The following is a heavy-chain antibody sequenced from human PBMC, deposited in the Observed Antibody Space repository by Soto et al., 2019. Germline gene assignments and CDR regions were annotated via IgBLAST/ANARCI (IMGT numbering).Heavy chain of an antibody. D-gene: IGHD5-12*01. V-gene: IGHV3-23*01. CDR3: AKDGFEMATIPYYYGMDV. CDR1: GFSFRTHA. CDR2: ITGTGSST. Sequence: GGSLRLSCAASGFSFRTHAMAWVRQAPGKGLEWVSAITGTGSSTYYADSVRGRFTISRDNARNTLYLQLNSLRAEDTALYFCAKDGFEMATIPYYYGMDVWGQGTTVTVSS. J-gene: IGHJ6*02.